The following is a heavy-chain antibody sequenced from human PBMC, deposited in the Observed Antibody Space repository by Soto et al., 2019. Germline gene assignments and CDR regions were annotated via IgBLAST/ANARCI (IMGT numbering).Heavy chain of an antibody. J-gene: IGHJ4*02. CDR3: AHKGPEDWPLDY. D-gene: IGHD3-9*01. Sequence: QITLKESGPTLVRPTQTLTLTCAFSGFSLSTSGVGVGWIRQPPGKALEWLAVIYWDDSKHYSPSLRSRLTITKDTSKHQVVLTITNMDPMATGTYYCAHKGPEDWPLDYWGQGTLVTVSS. CDR1: GFSLSTSGVG. CDR2: IYWDDSK. V-gene: IGHV2-5*02.